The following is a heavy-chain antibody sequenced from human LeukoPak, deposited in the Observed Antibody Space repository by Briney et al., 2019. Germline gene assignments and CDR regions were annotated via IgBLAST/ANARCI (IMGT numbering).Heavy chain of an antibody. J-gene: IGHJ4*02. V-gene: IGHV3-48*01. CDR2: ISSSGSAI. Sequence: GGSLRLSCAASGFPLSSYSINWVRQAPGKGLEWVSYISSSGSAIYYVDSVKGRFTVSRDNAKNSLFLQMNSPRADDTAVYYCVRVKGSYFDYWGQGALVTVSS. CDR3: VRVKGSYFDY. CDR1: GFPLSSYS. D-gene: IGHD2-15*01.